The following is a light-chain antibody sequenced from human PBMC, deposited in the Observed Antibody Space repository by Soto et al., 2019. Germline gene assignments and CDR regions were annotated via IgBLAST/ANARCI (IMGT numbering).Light chain of an antibody. CDR2: DAS. CDR3: QQYNSYPFT. V-gene: IGKV3-11*01. J-gene: IGKJ5*01. CDR1: QSVSRY. Sequence: EIVLTQSPGTLSLSPGERATLSCRASQSVSRYLAWYQQKPGQAPRLLIYDASNRATGIPARFSGSGSGTDFTLTISSLEPEDFATYYCQQYNSYPFTFGQGTRLEIK.